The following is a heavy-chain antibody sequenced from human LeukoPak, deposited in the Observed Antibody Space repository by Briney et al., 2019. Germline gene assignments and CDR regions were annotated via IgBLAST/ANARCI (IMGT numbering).Heavy chain of an antibody. CDR1: VYTFTSNY. Sequence: ASVKVSCKASVYTFTSNYMHWVRQAPGKGLAWMGIIHLSGGNTNYAQKFQGRVAMTRDSSTSTVYMELSSLRSEDTAIYYCVRDCSSTRCQGPVFDNWGQGTLVTVPP. CDR3: VRDCSSTRCQGPVFDN. J-gene: IGHJ4*02. D-gene: IGHD2-2*01. V-gene: IGHV1-46*01. CDR2: IHLSGGNT.